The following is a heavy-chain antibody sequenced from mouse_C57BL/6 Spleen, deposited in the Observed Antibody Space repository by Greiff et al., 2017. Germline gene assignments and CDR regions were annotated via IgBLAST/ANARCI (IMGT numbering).Heavy chain of an antibody. D-gene: IGHD1-1*01. CDR1: GYTFTDYN. CDR2: INPNNGGT. Sequence: EVQLQQSGPELVKPGASVKMSCKASGYTFTDYNMHWVKQSHGKSLEWIGYINPNNGGTSYNQKFKGKATLTVNKSSSTAYMELRSLTSEDSAVYDCARRYYGSRGYAMDYWGQGTSVTVSS. CDR3: ARRYYGSRGYAMDY. J-gene: IGHJ4*01. V-gene: IGHV1-22*01.